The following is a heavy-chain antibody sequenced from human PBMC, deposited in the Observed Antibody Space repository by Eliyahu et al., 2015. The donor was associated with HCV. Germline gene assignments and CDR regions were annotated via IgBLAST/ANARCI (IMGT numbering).Heavy chain of an antibody. D-gene: IGHD6-19*01. V-gene: IGHV4-59*01. CDR2: IHYSGST. Sequence: QVQLQESGPGLVQPSEXLSLTCXVXXGXITTYXWXWIRXPPGKGLEWIGYIHYSGSTNYNPSLKSRVTMSVDTSKNQVSLKLTSVTAADTAIYYCASGGGGIAVTGTGGWFDPWGQGTLVTVSS. J-gene: IGHJ5*02. CDR1: XGXITTYX. CDR3: ASGGGGIAVTGTGGWFDP.